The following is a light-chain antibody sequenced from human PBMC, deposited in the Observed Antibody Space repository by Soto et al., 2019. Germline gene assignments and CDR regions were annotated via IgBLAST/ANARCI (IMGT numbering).Light chain of an antibody. CDR3: QQYYNWPRT. Sequence: EIVMTQSPGTLSLSPVDTSTLSRSASQSLGSDLAWYQQKPGQAPRLLIFGASARPTGIPARISGSGSGTEFTLTISSLRSEDFAVYFCQQYYNWPRTFGQGTKVDI. V-gene: IGKV3-15*01. CDR2: GAS. J-gene: IGKJ1*01. CDR1: QSLGSD.